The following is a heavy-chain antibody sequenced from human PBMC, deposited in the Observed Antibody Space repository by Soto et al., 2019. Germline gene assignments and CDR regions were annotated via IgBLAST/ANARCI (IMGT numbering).Heavy chain of an antibody. CDR3: ARVGVEEPYGDWYYFDY. Sequence: PSETLSLTCTVSGGSISSSSYYWGWIRQPPGKGLEWIGYIYYSGSTYYNPSLKSRVTISVDTSKNQFSLKLSSVTAADTAVYYCARVGVEEPYGDWYYFDYWGQGTLVTVSS. V-gene: IGHV4-30-4*08. CDR1: GGSISSSSYY. D-gene: IGHD4-17*01. J-gene: IGHJ4*02. CDR2: IYYSGST.